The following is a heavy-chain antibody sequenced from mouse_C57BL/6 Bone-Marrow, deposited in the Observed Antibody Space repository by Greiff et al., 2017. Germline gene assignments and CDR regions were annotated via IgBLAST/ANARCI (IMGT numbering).Heavy chain of an antibody. D-gene: IGHD2-3*01. CDR3: ARSYGGYWGFAY. Sequence: EVQLQQSGPELVKPGASVKIPCKASGYTFTDYNMDWVKQSPGQSLEWIGDINPNNGGTIYNQKFKGKATLTVDKSSSTAYMELRSLTSEDTAVYYCARSYGGYWGFAYWGQGTLVTVSA. V-gene: IGHV1-18*01. CDR2: INPNNGGT. CDR1: GYTFTDYN. J-gene: IGHJ3*01.